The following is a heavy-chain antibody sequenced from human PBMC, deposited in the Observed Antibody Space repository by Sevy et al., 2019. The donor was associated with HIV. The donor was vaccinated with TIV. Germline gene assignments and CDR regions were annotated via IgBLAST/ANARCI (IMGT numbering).Heavy chain of an antibody. J-gene: IGHJ5*02. D-gene: IGHD3-3*01. CDR1: GDSVSSNSVA. CDR3: ARAITIFGLTIMLDP. Sequence: SQTVSLTCAISGDSVSSNSVAWNWIRQSPSRGLEWLGRTYFRSKWYIDYALSLKGRILISTDTSKNQLSLQLNSVTPEDAAVTYCARAITIFGLTIMLDPWGQGTLVTVSS. V-gene: IGHV6-1*01. CDR2: TYFRSKWYI.